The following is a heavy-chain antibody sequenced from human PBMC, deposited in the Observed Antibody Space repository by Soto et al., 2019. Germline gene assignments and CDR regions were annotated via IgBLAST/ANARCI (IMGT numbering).Heavy chain of an antibody. CDR3: ARRSSSLAN. D-gene: IGHD6-13*01. CDR1: GFTFSIYG. V-gene: IGHV3-33*01. J-gene: IGHJ4*02. CDR2: IWYDGSNK. Sequence: GGSLRLSCAASGFTFSIYGMHWVRQAPGKGLEWVAVIWYDGSNKYYADSVKGRFTISRDNSKNTLYLQMNSLRAEDTAVYYCARRSSSLANWGQGTLVTVSS.